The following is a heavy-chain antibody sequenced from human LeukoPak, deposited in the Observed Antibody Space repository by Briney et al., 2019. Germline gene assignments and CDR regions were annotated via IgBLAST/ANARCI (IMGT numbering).Heavy chain of an antibody. D-gene: IGHD4-17*01. CDR2: IYTSGST. V-gene: IGHV4-4*09. J-gene: IGHJ6*03. Sequence: KPSETLSLTCTVSGGSISSYYWSWIRQPPGKGLEWIGYIYTSGSTNYNPSLKSRVTISVDTSKNQFSLKLSSVTAADTAVYYCARGHGDYVQYYYYIDVWGKGTTVTVSS. CDR3: ARGHGDYVQYYYYIDV. CDR1: GGSISSYY.